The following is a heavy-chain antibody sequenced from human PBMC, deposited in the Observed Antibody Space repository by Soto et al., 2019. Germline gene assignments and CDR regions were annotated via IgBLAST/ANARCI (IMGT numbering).Heavy chain of an antibody. CDR3: ARVGSSGWCSYH. J-gene: IGHJ5*02. CDR2: IYYSGST. Sequence: SETLSLTCTVSGGSLISYHWSWIRQPPEKALEWIGYIYYSGSTNYNPSLESRVTISVDTSKNQFSLKLRSVTAADTAVYYCARVGSSGWCSYHWGKGTLVTVSS. CDR1: GGSLISYH. D-gene: IGHD6-19*01. V-gene: IGHV4-59*01.